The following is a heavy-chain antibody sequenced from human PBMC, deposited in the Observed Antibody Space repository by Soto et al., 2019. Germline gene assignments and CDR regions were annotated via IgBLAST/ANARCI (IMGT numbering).Heavy chain of an antibody. D-gene: IGHD1-26*01. V-gene: IGHV4-30-4*01. CDR2: IYYSGST. Sequence: QVQLQESGPGLVKPSQTLSLTCTVSGGSISSGDYYWSWIRPPPGKGLEGIGYIYYSGSTYYNPSLKSRVTISVDTSKNQYSLKLSSVTAAATAVYDCARYSGSYYFDYWGQGTLVTVAS. CDR3: ARYSGSYYFDY. CDR1: GGSISSGDYY. J-gene: IGHJ4*02.